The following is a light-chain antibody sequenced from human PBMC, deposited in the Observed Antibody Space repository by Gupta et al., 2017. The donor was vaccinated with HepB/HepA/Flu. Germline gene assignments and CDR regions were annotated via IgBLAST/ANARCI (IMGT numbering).Light chain of an antibody. CDR2: GSS. J-gene: IGKJ1*01. V-gene: IGKV3-20*01. CDR1: QSVGGYY. CDR3: QQEDYSPWT. Sequence: EIVLTQSPGTLSLSPGERATLSRRASQSVGGYYLAWYQQKPAQPPRLLFFGSSTRTAGVPDRFSDSGSGTDFTRTISKLEPEDFAVYCCQQEDYSPWTFGQGTKVEI.